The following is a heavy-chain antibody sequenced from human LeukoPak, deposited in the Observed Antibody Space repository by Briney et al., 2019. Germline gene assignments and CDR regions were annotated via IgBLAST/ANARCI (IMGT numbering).Heavy chain of an antibody. Sequence: GASVKVSRKASGYTFTGYYMHWVRQAPGQGLEWMGWINPDTGVTKYAQKLQGRVTMTRDTSISTAYMELTSLRSDDSAVYYCARNVGAGEWFPWGQGTLVTVSS. CDR2: INPDTGVT. V-gene: IGHV1-2*02. D-gene: IGHD3-3*01. CDR1: GYTFTGYY. J-gene: IGHJ5*02. CDR3: ARNVGAGEWFP.